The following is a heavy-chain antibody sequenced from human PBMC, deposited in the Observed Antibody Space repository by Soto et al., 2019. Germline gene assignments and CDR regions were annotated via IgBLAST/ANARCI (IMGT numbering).Heavy chain of an antibody. CDR3: AKLRDFVVLPAGILDY. CDR2: ISGGGDTT. Sequence: GGSLRLSCAASGFTFSSYGISWIRLSPGKGLEWVSVISGGGDTTYYTPSVKGRFTISRDDFRNTLYLQMNSLRTEDTAIFYCAKLRDFVVLPAGILDYWGPGTLDTV. D-gene: IGHD2-8*01. CDR1: GFTFSSYG. V-gene: IGHV3-23*01. J-gene: IGHJ4*02.